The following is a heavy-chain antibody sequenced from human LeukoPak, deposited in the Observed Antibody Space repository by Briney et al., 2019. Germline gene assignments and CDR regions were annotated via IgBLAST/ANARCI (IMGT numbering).Heavy chain of an antibody. CDR1: GFTFSNYA. CDR2: ITGSGGNT. J-gene: IGHJ4*02. CDR3: AKWGDFDVLTGYYVPDF. Sequence: GGSLRLSCAASGFTFSNYAMSWVRQAPGKGLEWVSAITGSGGNTYYADSVKGRYTISRDNSKNTLYLQMNSLRDEDTAVYYCAKWGDFDVLTGYYVPDFWGQGTLVTVSS. V-gene: IGHV3-23*01. D-gene: IGHD3-9*01.